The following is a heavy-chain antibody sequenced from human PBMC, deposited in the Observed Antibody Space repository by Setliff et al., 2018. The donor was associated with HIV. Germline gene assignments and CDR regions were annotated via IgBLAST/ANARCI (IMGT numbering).Heavy chain of an antibody. CDR2: IYPGDSDT. CDR3: ARTSGARTTDY. J-gene: IGHJ4*02. D-gene: IGHD1-1*01. Sequence: GESLKISCKGPGYIFTNHWIAWVRQMPGQGLEYMGIIYPGDSDTRYSPSFQGHVTISADRSISTAYLQWSSLKASDTAIYYCARTSGARTTDYWGQGTLVTVSS. V-gene: IGHV5-51*01. CDR1: GYIFTNHW.